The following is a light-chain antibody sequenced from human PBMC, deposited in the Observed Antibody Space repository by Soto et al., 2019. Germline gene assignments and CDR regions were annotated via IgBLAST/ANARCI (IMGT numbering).Light chain of an antibody. V-gene: IGKV3-20*01. J-gene: IGKJ4*01. CDR1: QSVSNNY. Sequence: EIVLTQSPGTLSLSPGERATLSCRASQSVSNNYLAWYQQKPGQAPRLLIYAASTRATGIPDRFSGSGSGTDFTFTISRLESEDFAVYFCQQYGISPLPFGGGTKVEIK. CDR3: QQYGISPLP. CDR2: AAS.